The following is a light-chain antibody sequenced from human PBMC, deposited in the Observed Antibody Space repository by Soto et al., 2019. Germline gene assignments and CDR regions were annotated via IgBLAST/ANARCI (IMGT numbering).Light chain of an antibody. V-gene: IGLV2-14*01. CDR2: DIN. Sequence: QSVLTQPASVSGSPGQSITISCTGTSSDVGNYIFVSWYRQHPGKAPKLMIYDINNRPSGVSNRFSDSKSGNTASLTISGLQAEDEADYYCVSYTTSASDVFGTGTKVTVL. CDR3: VSYTTSASDV. CDR1: SSDVGNYIF. J-gene: IGLJ1*01.